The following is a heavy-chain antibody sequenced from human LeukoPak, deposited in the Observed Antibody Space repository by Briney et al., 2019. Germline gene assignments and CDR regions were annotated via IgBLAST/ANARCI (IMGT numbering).Heavy chain of an antibody. CDR1: GFTFSSYA. J-gene: IGHJ5*02. Sequence: GGSLRLSCAASGFTFSSYAMHWVRQAPGKGLEWVAVISYDGSNKYHADSVKGRFTISRDNSKNTLYLQMNSLRAEDTAVYYCARSTAEENWFDPWGQGTLVTVSS. D-gene: IGHD2-8*02. CDR3: ARSTAEENWFDP. CDR2: ISYDGSNK. V-gene: IGHV3-30-3*01.